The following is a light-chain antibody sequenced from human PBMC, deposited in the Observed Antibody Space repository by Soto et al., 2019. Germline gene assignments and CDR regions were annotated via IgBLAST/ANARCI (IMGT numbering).Light chain of an antibody. CDR1: HSNIGTND. J-gene: IGLJ3*02. CDR2: RNN. CDR3: GVWVDSLNGRV. Sequence: QSVLTQPPSASGTPGQRVTISCSGSHSNIGTNDVNWYQQLPGTAPKLLVYRNNQRPSGVPDRFSGSRSGTSASLAIRGLQSEDEADYYCGVWVDSLNGRVFGGGTKLTVL. V-gene: IGLV1-44*01.